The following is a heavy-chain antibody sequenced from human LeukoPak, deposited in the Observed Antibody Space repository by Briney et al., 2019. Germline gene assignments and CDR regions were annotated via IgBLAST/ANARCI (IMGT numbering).Heavy chain of an antibody. J-gene: IGHJ4*02. V-gene: IGHV3-7*01. CDR3: ARERYCTSAACYVGVPFDS. D-gene: IGHD2-2*01. CDR1: GFTLNTYY. Sequence: GGSLRLSCAASGFTLNTYYMTWVRQAPGKGLEWVAGIKQDGSENYYMKSVKGRFTISRDNSRNSLSLQMNSLRAEDTAVYFCARERYCTSAACYVGVPFDSWGQGTLVTVSS. CDR2: IKQDGSEN.